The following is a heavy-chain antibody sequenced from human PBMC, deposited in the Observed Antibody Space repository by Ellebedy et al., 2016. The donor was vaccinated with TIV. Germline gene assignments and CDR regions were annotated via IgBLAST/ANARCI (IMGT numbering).Heavy chain of an antibody. CDR2: LKSKTDGGTT. J-gene: IGHJ4*02. Sequence: GGSLRLSXAASGFTFSNAWMTWVRQAPGKGLEWVGRLKSKTDGGTTDYAAPVKGRFTISRDDSRSTLYLQMTSLKTEDTAVYYCTSHRHWGQGTLVTVSS. V-gene: IGHV3-15*01. CDR3: TSHRH. CDR1: GFTFSNAW.